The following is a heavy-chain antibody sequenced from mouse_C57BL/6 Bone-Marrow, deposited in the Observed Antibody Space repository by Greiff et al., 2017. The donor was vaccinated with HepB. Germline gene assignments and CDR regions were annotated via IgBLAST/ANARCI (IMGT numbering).Heavy chain of an antibody. CDR2: IYPGDGDT. CDR1: GYAFSSYW. Sequence: QVQLKESGAELVKPGASVKISCKASGYAFSSYWMNWVKQRPGKGLEWIGQIYPGDGDTNYNGKFKGKATLTADKSSSTAYMQLSSLTSEDSAVYFCARVPDGYYLYFDYWGQGTTLTVSS. CDR3: ARVPDGYYLYFDY. J-gene: IGHJ2*01. V-gene: IGHV1-80*01. D-gene: IGHD2-3*01.